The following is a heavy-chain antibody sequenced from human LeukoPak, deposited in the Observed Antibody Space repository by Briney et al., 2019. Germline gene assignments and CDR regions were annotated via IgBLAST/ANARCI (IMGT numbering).Heavy chain of an antibody. CDR2: INAGNGNT. Sequence: ASVKVSCKASGGTFSSYAISWVRQAPGQGLEWMGWINAGNGNTKYSQKFQGRVTITRDTSASTAYMELSSLRSEDTAVYYCALRYIRPVFDYWGQGTLVTVSS. J-gene: IGHJ4*02. CDR3: ALRYIRPVFDY. V-gene: IGHV1-3*01. D-gene: IGHD3-9*01. CDR1: GGTFSSYA.